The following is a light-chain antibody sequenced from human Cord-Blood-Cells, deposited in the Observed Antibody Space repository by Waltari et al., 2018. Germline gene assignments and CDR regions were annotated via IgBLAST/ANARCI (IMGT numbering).Light chain of an antibody. CDR1: SSDVGGYNY. J-gene: IGLJ2*01. CDR2: DVS. V-gene: IGLV2-14*01. CDR3: SSYTSSSTLV. Sequence: QSALTQPASVSGSPGQSITISCTGTSSDVGGYNYVSWYQQHPGKAPKLMIYDVSKRPSGVSNRCSGSKSGHTASLTISGLQAEDEADYYCSSYTSSSTLVFGGGTKLTVL.